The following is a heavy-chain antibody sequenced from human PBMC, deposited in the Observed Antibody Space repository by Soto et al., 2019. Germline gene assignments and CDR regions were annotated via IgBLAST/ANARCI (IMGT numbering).Heavy chain of an antibody. V-gene: IGHV4-39*02. CDR3: AAWHRGYALRS. CDR1: GGSMDSRGYY. J-gene: IGHJ4*02. Sequence: QLQLQESGPGLVKPSETLSLNCTVSGGSMDSRGYYWGWFRQYPGPGLEWIGSLFHSGSTYSNLSLRCRVIIYGPASKALFPPTRQSLTAAATAGYFCAAWHRGYALRSWGPGAGVTVSS. D-gene: IGHD3-22*01. CDR2: LFHSGST.